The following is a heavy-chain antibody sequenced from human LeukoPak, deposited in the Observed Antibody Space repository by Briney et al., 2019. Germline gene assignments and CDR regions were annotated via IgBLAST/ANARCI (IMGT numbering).Heavy chain of an antibody. D-gene: IGHD2-2*01. V-gene: IGHV3-64*01. CDR2: ISSDGGST. J-gene: IGHJ4*02. Sequence: GGSLRLSCAASGFTFSTYAMHWVRQAPGKGLEYVSAISSDGGSTYYANSVKGRFTISRDNSKNTVFLQMSSLRVEDTAVYYCANLGSSELRVPASQGNWGQGTLVTVSS. CDR1: GFTFSTYA. CDR3: ANLGSSELRVPASQGN.